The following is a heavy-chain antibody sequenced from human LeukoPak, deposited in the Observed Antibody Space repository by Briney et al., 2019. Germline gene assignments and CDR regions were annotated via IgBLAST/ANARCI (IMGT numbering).Heavy chain of an antibody. CDR2: IYYSGST. D-gene: IGHD6-13*01. CDR1: GGSISSGDYY. Sequence: SETLSLTCTVSGGSISSGDYYWSWIRQPPGKGLEWIGYIYYSGSTYYNPSLKSRVTISVDTSKNQFSLKLSSVTAADTAVYYCARHAYSSSSAAFDIWGQGTMVTVSS. V-gene: IGHV4-30-4*08. CDR3: ARHAYSSSSAAFDI. J-gene: IGHJ3*02.